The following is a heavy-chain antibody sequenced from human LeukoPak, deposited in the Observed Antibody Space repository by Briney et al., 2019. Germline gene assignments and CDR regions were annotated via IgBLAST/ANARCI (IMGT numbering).Heavy chain of an antibody. CDR2: ISSSSSTI. CDR1: GFTFSSYS. J-gene: IGHJ4*02. D-gene: IGHD3-22*01. Sequence: GGSLRLSCAASGFTFSSYSMNWVRQAPGKGLEWVSYISSSSSTIYYADSVKGRFTISRDNAKNSLYLQMNSLRAEDTAVYYCARVPYYYDSSGPFFDYWGQGTLVTVCS. V-gene: IGHV3-48*01. CDR3: ARVPYYYDSSGPFFDY.